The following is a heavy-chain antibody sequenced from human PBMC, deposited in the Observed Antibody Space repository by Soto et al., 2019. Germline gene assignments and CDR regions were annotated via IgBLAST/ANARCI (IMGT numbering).Heavy chain of an antibody. Sequence: ASVKVSCKASGGTFSSYAISWVRQAPGQGLEWMGGIIPIFGTANYAQKFQGRVTITADESTSTAYMELSSLRSEDTAVYYCARDPEGSSGWYDYWGQGTLVTVSS. J-gene: IGHJ4*02. CDR1: GGTFSSYA. CDR2: IIPIFGTA. D-gene: IGHD6-19*01. CDR3: ARDPEGSSGWYDY. V-gene: IGHV1-69*13.